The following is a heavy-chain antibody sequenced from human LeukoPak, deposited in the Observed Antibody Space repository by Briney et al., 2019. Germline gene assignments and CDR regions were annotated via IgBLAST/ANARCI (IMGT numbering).Heavy chain of an antibody. J-gene: IGHJ3*02. V-gene: IGHV1-18*01. CDR1: AYTFTSYG. CDR2: ISAYNGNT. CDR3: ARDTLTGSGLDAFDI. D-gene: IGHD3-9*01. Sequence: ASVKVSCKSSAYTFTSYGISWVRQAPGQGLEWMGWISAYNGNTNYTQRLQGRITMTTDTPTSTAYMELRSLRSDDTAVYYCARDTLTGSGLDAFDIWGQGTMVTVSS.